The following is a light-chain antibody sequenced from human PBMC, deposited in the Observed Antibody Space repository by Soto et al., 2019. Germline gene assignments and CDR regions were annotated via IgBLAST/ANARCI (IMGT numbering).Light chain of an antibody. CDR1: QSISSW. V-gene: IGKV1-5*03. CDR2: KAS. Sequence: DIQMTQSPSTLSASVGDRVTITCRASQSISSWLAWYQQKPGKAPKLLIYKASSLESGVQSRFSGSGSVTEFTITSSSLQPDDFATYYCQQYNSYPWTFGQGTKVEIK. CDR3: QQYNSYPWT. J-gene: IGKJ1*01.